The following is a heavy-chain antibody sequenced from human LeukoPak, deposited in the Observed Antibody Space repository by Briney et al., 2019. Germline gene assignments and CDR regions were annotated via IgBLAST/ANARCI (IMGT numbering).Heavy chain of an antibody. V-gene: IGHV5-51*01. CDR3: AIINHPDGRVY. J-gene: IGHJ4*02. D-gene: IGHD1-14*01. CDR2: IFPGDSDT. Sequence: GESLKFSCKASGYSSTSYCFGWVRQLPGKGLEWLGIIFPGDSDTRYSPSFQGQVSISTDTSISTAYLHWSSLTASDTAKYYGAIINHPDGRVYWGQGTLVTVS. CDR1: GYSSTSYC.